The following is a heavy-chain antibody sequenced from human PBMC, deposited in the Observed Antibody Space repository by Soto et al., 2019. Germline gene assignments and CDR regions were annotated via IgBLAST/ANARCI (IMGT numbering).Heavy chain of an antibody. D-gene: IGHD4-4*01. CDR2: IRSKANSYST. CDR1: GFTSSDHY. V-gene: IGHV3-72*01. CDR3: SRGLDSNYEA. J-gene: IGHJ5*02. Sequence: LRLSCAASGFTSSDHYMDWVRQAPGKGLEWVARIRSKANSYSTEYAASVKGRFTISRDASKNSVYLQMNSLRTDDTAVYYCSRGLDSNYEAWGQGTLVTVSS.